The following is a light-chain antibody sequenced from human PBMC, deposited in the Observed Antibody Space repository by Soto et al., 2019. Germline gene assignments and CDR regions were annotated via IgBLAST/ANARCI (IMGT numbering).Light chain of an antibody. J-gene: IGKJ5*01. V-gene: IGKV1-16*02. CDR2: GAS. CDR3: QQYNDYPHT. CDR1: HGINND. Sequence: DIQMTQSPSSLSACIGDSVTIICRASHGINNDLAWFQQKPGKAPKSLIYGASTLQSGVPSKFSGSGSGTDFTLTIRNLQPEDFASYFCQQYNDYPHTFGQGTRLEI.